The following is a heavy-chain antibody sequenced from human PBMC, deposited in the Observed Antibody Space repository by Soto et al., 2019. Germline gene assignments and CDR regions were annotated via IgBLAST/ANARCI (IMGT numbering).Heavy chain of an antibody. D-gene: IGHD5-18*01. CDR1: GGSISNYY. CDR2: IYYSGST. CDR3: AKDSGYNYGYFRWFDP. Sequence: SETLSLTCTVSGGSISNYYWPWIRQPPGKGLEWIGHIYYSGSTNYNPSLKSRVTISVDTSKNQFSLKLSSVTAADTAVYYCAKDSGYNYGYFRWFDPWGQGTLVTVSS. V-gene: IGHV4-59*01. J-gene: IGHJ5*02.